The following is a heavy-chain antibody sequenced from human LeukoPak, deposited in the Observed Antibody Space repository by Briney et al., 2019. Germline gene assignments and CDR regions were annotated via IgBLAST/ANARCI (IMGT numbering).Heavy chain of an antibody. CDR1: GYSFTSYW. CDR3: ARQGFYY. J-gene: IGHJ4*02. CDR2: LYPGDSDT. Sequence: KYGESLKISCKGSGYSFTSYWIVWVRPMPGEGLEWLGTLYPGDSDTRYIQSFQGQVTISADKPISTAYLQWSSLKASDTAMYYCARQGFYYWGQGTLVTVTA. V-gene: IGHV5-51*01.